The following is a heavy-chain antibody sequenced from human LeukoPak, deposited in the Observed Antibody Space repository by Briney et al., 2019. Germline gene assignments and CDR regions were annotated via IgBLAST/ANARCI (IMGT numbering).Heavy chain of an antibody. V-gene: IGHV3-64*01. CDR2: ISSNGGST. J-gene: IGHJ5*02. Sequence: GGSLRLSCAASGFTFSSYAMHWVRQAPGKGLEYVSAISSNGGSTYYANSVKGRFTISRDNAKNSLYLQMNSLRAEDTALYHCAREGQDVVNYYGSGNWFDPWGQGTLVTVSS. CDR1: GFTFSSYA. CDR3: AREGQDVVNYYGSGNWFDP. D-gene: IGHD3-10*01.